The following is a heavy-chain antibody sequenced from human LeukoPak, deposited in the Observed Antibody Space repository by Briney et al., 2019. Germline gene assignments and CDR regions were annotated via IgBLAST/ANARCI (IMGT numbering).Heavy chain of an antibody. D-gene: IGHD3-3*01. CDR1: GYTFTSYA. Sequence: GASVKVSCKASGYTFTSYAMHWVRQAPGQRLEWMGWINAGNGNTKYSQKFQGRVTITRDTSASTAYMELSSLRSEDTAVYYCARSLRFLEWLPTRYWGQGTLVTASS. V-gene: IGHV1-3*01. CDR3: ARSLRFLEWLPTRY. CDR2: INAGNGNT. J-gene: IGHJ4*02.